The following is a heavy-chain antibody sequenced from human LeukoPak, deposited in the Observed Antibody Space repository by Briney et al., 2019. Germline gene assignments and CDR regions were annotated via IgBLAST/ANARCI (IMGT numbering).Heavy chain of an antibody. CDR3: AKESGYYHY. D-gene: IGHD3-3*01. V-gene: IGHV3-53*01. Sequence: GGSLRLSCAASGFTVNNNYVNWVRQAPGKGLEWVSIIYGGGETSYADSVKGRFTISRDNSKSTVYLQMNSLRAEDTAVYYCAKESGYYHYWGQGTLVTVSS. CDR2: IYGGGET. J-gene: IGHJ4*02. CDR1: GFTVNNNY.